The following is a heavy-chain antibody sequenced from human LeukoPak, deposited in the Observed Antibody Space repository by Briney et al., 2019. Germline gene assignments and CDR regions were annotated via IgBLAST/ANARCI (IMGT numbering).Heavy chain of an antibody. D-gene: IGHD4-17*01. J-gene: IGHJ4*02. CDR3: ARDEFTVTTGVDY. Sequence: TWGSLRLSCAASGFTFSSYGMHWVRQAPGKGLEWVAVIWYDGSNKYYADSVKGRFTISRDNSKNTLYLQMNSLRAEDTAVSYCARDEFTVTTGVDYWGQGTLVTVSS. V-gene: IGHV3-33*01. CDR1: GFTFSSYG. CDR2: IWYDGSNK.